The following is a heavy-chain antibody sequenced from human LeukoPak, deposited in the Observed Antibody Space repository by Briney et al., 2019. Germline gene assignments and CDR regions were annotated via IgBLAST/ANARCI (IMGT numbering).Heavy chain of an antibody. Sequence: SGPTLVNPTQTLTLTCTFSGFSLSTSGVGVGWIRQPPGKALEWLALIYWDDDKRYSPSLKSRLTITKDTSKNQVVLTMTNMDPVDTATYYCAHSLHLYGSGSYVRAFDIWGQGTMVTVSS. CDR2: IYWDDDK. V-gene: IGHV2-5*02. J-gene: IGHJ3*02. D-gene: IGHD3-10*01. CDR1: GFSLSTSGVG. CDR3: AHSLHLYGSGSYVRAFDI.